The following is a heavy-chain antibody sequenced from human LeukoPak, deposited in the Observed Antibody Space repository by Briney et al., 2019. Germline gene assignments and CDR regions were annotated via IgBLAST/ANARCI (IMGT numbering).Heavy chain of an antibody. CDR3: VRDPSGSGFAFDS. CDR1: GFTFSNDA. J-gene: IGHJ4*02. CDR2: IWFDGSNK. Sequence: GGSLRLSCAASGFTFSNDAMHWVRQAPGKGLEWVAFIWFDGSNKHYADSVKGRFTISRDNSEDTLYLQMNSLRAEDTAVYYCVRDPSGSGFAFDSWGQGALVTVSS. D-gene: IGHD1-1*01. V-gene: IGHV3-33*01.